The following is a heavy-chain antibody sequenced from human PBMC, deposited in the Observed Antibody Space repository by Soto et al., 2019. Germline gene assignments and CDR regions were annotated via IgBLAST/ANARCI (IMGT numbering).Heavy chain of an antibody. D-gene: IGHD2-15*01. J-gene: IGHJ5*02. CDR2: ISYDGSNK. CDR1: GFTFSSYA. Sequence: QVQLVESGGGVVQPGRSLRLSCAASGFTFSSYAMHWVRQAPGKGLEWVAVISYDGSNKYYADSVKGRFTISRDNSKNTXYXXMNSLRAEDTAVYYCARAGADIVVVVAATQNWFDPWGQGTLVTVSS. CDR3: ARAGADIVVVVAATQNWFDP. V-gene: IGHV3-30-3*01.